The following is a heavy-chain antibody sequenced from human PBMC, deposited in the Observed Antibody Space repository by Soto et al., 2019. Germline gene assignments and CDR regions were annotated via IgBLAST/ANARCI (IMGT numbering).Heavy chain of an antibody. CDR3: ARDRIYSSSWYDY. D-gene: IGHD6-13*01. CDR2: ISYDGSNK. J-gene: IGHJ4*02. V-gene: IGHV3-30*04. Sequence: QVQLVESGGGVVQPGRSLRLSCAASGFTFSSYAMHWVRQAPGKGLEWVAVISYDGSNKYYADSVKGRFTISRDNSKNTLYLQMNSLRAEDTAVYYWARDRIYSSSWYDYWGQGTRVTVSS. CDR1: GFTFSSYA.